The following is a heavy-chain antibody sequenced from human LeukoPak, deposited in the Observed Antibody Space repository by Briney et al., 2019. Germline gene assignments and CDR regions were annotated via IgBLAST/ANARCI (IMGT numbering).Heavy chain of an antibody. Sequence: SETLSLTCTVSGGSISSYYWSWIRQPPGKGLEWIGYIYYSGSTNYNPSLKSRVTISVDRSKNQFSLKLSSVTAADTAVYYCARARDVDTAMAFDYWGQGTLVTVSS. J-gene: IGHJ4*02. CDR2: IYYSGST. D-gene: IGHD5-18*01. CDR3: ARARDVDTAMAFDY. CDR1: GGSISSYY. V-gene: IGHV4-59*12.